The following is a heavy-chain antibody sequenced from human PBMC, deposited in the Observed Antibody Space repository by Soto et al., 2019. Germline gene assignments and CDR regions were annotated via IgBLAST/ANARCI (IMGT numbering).Heavy chain of an antibody. V-gene: IGHV1-18*01. Sequence: QIQLVQSGSEVRMPGASVKVSCKASGYIFTTYSITWVRQAPGQGLEWMGWVSASNGKTNYAQKFEDRVTMTTDTSTTTAYIEMRSLRSDDTAVYYCASEAFGVQASWFDPWGQVTLVTVSS. J-gene: IGHJ5*02. CDR2: VSASNGKT. CDR3: ASEAFGVQASWFDP. CDR1: GYIFTTYS. D-gene: IGHD3-10*01.